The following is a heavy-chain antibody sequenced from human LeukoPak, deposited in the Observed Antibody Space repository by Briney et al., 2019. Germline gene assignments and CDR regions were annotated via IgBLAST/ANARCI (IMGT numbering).Heavy chain of an antibody. CDR1: GGSISSYY. J-gene: IGHJ4*02. CDR2: INTSGST. Sequence: SETLSLTCTVSGGSISSYYWSWIRQPAGKGLEWIGRINTSGSTNYNPSLKSRVTMSVDTSKNQFSLKLSSVTAADTAVYYCAASMITFGGVIETIDYWGQGTLVTVSS. V-gene: IGHV4-4*07. CDR3: AASMITFGGVIETIDY. D-gene: IGHD3-16*02.